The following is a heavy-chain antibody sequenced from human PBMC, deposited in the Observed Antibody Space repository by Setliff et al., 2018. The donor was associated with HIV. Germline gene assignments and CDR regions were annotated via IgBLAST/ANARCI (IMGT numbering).Heavy chain of an antibody. V-gene: IGHV4-39*07. Sequence: NPSETLSLTCAVSGYSISSNSYYWGWIRQPPGKGLEWIGSIYHSGRTYYNPSLKSRVTISVDTSKNQFSLKLTSVTAADTAVYYCARDQPQDYDSLTGYYTGRYFDYWGRGTLVTVSS. J-gene: IGHJ4*02. CDR2: IYHSGRT. D-gene: IGHD3-9*01. CDR1: GYSISSNSYY. CDR3: ARDQPQDYDSLTGYYTGRYFDY.